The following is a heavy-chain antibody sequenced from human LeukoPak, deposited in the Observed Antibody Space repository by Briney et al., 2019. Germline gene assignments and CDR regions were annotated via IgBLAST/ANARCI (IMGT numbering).Heavy chain of an antibody. V-gene: IGHV3-23*01. CDR2: IYNSGAKI. Sequence: GASLRLSCAASGFTFSTYSMTWVRQGPGKGLEWVSSIYNSGAKIFYADSVKGRFTISRDNSKNMLYLQMNSLRVEDTAVYYCAKDVAPDSGWDLDYWGQGTLVTVSS. J-gene: IGHJ4*02. CDR1: GFTFSTYS. CDR3: AKDVAPDSGWDLDY. D-gene: IGHD6-19*01.